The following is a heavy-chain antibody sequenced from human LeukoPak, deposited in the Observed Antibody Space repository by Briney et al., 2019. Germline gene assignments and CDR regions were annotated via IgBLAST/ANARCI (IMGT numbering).Heavy chain of an antibody. CDR1: GGTFSGYY. J-gene: IGHJ4*02. CDR3: VNVVRHWFGELTLESRAGSFDY. D-gene: IGHD3-10*01. Sequence: SETLSLTCAVYGGTFSGYYWSWIRQPPEKRLEWVGESNDSEGTNYNPSLKSRVTISADKSKNQVSLKLTSVTAADTAVYFCVNVVRHWFGELTLESRAGSFDYWGQGTLVTVSS. CDR2: SNDSEGT. V-gene: IGHV4-34*08.